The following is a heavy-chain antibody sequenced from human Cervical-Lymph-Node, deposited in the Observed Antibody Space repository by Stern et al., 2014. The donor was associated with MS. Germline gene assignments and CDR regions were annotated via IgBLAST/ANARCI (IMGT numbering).Heavy chain of an antibody. Sequence: VQLVESGGGVVQPGRSLRLSCAASGFVFRRYALHWVRQAPGKGLEWVALISYDGRDKYDTDSVKGRFTVSRDNSNNTVDLEMNSLRLEDTAVYYCAKGGSGSYLDWGQGSLVTVSS. J-gene: IGHJ4*02. CDR3: AKGGSGSYLD. CDR2: ISYDGRDK. CDR1: GFVFRRYA. D-gene: IGHD1-26*01. V-gene: IGHV3-30*04.